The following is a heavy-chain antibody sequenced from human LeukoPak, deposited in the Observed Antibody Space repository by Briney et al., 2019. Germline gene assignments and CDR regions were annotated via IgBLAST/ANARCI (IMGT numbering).Heavy chain of an antibody. CDR2: IYSSGST. Sequence: GGSLRLSCAASGFIISNNYMSWVRQAPGKGLEWVSVIYSSGSTYYADSVKGRFTISRDNSKNSLYLQMNSLRTEDTALYYCAKHYYGSGSYYNLNLDYWGQGTLVTVSS. J-gene: IGHJ4*02. CDR1: GFIISNNY. D-gene: IGHD3-10*01. V-gene: IGHV3-53*05. CDR3: AKHYYGSGSYYNLNLDY.